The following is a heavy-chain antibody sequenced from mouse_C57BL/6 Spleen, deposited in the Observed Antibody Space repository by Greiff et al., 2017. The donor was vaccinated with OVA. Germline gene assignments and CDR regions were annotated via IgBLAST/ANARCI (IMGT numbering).Heavy chain of an antibody. CDR2: INPNNGGT. D-gene: IGHD3-2*02. V-gene: IGHV1-18*01. CDR1: GYTFTDYN. CDR3: ARLGAAQAVYYAMDY. Sequence: EVKLMESGPELVKPGASVKIPCKASGYTFTDYNMDWVKQSHGKSLEWIGDINPNNGGTIYNQKFKGKATLTVDKSSSTAYMELRSLTSEDTAVYYCARLGAAQAVYYAMDYWGQGTSVTVSS. J-gene: IGHJ4*01.